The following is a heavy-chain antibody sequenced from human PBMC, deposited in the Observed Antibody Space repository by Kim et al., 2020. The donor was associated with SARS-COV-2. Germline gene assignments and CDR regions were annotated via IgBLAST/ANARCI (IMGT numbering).Heavy chain of an antibody. Sequence: GGSLRLSCAASGFSVSRYAMSWVRQAPGKGLEWVSAISNNNGTTYYADSVRGRFIISRDNSENTVYLQMNSLRADDTALYYCAKDHPSSGWPAFEGWGQG. D-gene: IGHD3-16*01. CDR2: ISNNNGTT. CDR3: AKDHPSSGWPAFEG. V-gene: IGHV3-23*05. J-gene: IGHJ1*01. CDR1: GFSVSRYA.